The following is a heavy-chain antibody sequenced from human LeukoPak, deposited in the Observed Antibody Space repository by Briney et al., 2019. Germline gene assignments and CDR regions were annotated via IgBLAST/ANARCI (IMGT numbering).Heavy chain of an antibody. CDR3: ARVGVVPAAIRLYYYYGMDV. J-gene: IGHJ6*02. V-gene: IGHV4-31*03. CDR2: IYYSGST. Sequence: SETLSLTCTVSGGSISSGGYYWSWIRQHPGKGLEWIGYIYYSGSTYYNPSLKSRVTISVDTSKNQFSLKLSSVTAADTAVYYCARVGVVPAAIRLYYYYGMDVWGQGTTVTVSS. CDR1: GGSISSGGYY. D-gene: IGHD2-2*02.